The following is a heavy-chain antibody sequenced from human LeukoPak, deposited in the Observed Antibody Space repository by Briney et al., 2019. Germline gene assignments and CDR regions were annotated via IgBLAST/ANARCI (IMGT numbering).Heavy chain of an antibody. CDR1: GYTFTSYY. J-gene: IGHJ6*03. V-gene: IGHV1-46*01. CDR2: INPSGGST. Sequence: GASVKVSCKASGYTFTSYYMHWVRQAPGQGLEWMGIINPSGGSTSYAQKFQGRVTMTRDMSTSTVYMELSSLRSEDTAVYYCARAWGEGDRYKNYYYYYYMDVWGKGTTVTVSS. D-gene: IGHD5-18*01. CDR3: ARAWGEGDRYKNYYYYYYMDV.